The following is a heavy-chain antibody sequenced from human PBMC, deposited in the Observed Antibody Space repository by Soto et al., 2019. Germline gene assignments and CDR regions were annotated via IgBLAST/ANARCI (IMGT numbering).Heavy chain of an antibody. CDR2: ITSSGGTT. Sequence: EVQLLESGGGLVPPGGSLRLSCAASGFTFSSYDMSWVRQAPGKGLEWVSAITSSGGTTVYADSAKGRFTISRDNSKNTLYLQMNSLRADDTAVYYCASHYITILDYWGQGTLVTVSS. V-gene: IGHV3-23*01. CDR1: GFTFSSYD. J-gene: IGHJ4*02. CDR3: ASHYITILDY. D-gene: IGHD3-3*01.